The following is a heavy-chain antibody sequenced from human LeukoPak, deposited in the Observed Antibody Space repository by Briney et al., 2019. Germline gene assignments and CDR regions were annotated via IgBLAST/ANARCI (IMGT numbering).Heavy chain of an antibody. D-gene: IGHD4-17*01. CDR2: IYYSGST. J-gene: IGHJ2*01. CDR1: GGSISSYY. CDR3: ARDLGPGDYLLQLPYWYFDL. Sequence: SETLSLTCTVSGGSISSYYWSWIRQPPGKGLEWIGYIYYSGSTNYNPSLKSRVTISVDTSKNQFSLKLSSVTAADTAVYYCARDLGPGDYLLQLPYWYFDLWGRGTLVTVSS. V-gene: IGHV4-59*01.